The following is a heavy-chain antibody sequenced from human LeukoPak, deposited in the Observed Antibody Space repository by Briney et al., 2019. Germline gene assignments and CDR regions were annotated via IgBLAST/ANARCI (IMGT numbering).Heavy chain of an antibody. D-gene: IGHD2-8*01. Sequence: GGSLRLSCAASGFIVSSYWMHWVRQAPGKGLVWVSRINSDGSSTHYADSVKGRFTISRDTAKNTLYLQMNSLRAEDTAVYYCASMYFSQYLQHWGQGTLVTVSS. CDR1: GFIVSSYW. CDR3: ASMYFSQYLQH. CDR2: INSDGSST. V-gene: IGHV3-74*01. J-gene: IGHJ1*01.